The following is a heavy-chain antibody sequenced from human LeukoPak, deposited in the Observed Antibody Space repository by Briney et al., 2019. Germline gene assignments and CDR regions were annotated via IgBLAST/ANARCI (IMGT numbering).Heavy chain of an antibody. V-gene: IGHV4-34*01. Sequence: PSETLSLTCAVYGGSFSGYYWSWIRQPPGKGLEWIGEINHSGSTNYNPSLKSRVTILVDTSKNQFSLKLSSVTAADTAVYYCARARMTTVTTSLYYFDYWGQGTLVTVSS. CDR2: INHSGST. CDR1: GGSFSGYY. CDR3: ARARMTTVTTSLYYFDY. J-gene: IGHJ4*02. D-gene: IGHD4-11*01.